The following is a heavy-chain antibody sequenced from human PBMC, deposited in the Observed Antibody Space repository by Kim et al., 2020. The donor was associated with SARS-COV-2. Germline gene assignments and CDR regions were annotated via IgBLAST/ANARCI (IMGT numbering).Heavy chain of an antibody. D-gene: IGHD1-26*01. J-gene: IGHJ4*02. Sequence: NPSLKSRVTITVETSKNQLALKLRSVTAADTAVYYCARGVLGGSYRRFDYWGQGTLVTVSS. CDR3: ARGVLGGSYRRFDY. V-gene: IGHV4-34*01.